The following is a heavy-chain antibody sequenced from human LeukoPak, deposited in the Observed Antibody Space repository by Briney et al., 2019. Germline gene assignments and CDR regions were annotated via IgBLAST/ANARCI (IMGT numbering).Heavy chain of an antibody. CDR3: ASHRRSHGSEY. CDR2: VYYSGNT. Sequence: SETLSLTCTVSGASFEHFFWSWIRQPPGKGLEWIGYVYYSGNTDYNSSLKSRLTITADTSKNQISLKLRSVTAADTARYYCASHRRSHGSEYWGQGTLVTVSS. V-gene: IGHV4-59*08. J-gene: IGHJ4*02. CDR1: GASFEHFF. D-gene: IGHD3-10*01.